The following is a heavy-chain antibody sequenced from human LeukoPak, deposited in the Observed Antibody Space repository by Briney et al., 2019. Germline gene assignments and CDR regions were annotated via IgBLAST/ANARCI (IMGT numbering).Heavy chain of an antibody. V-gene: IGHV4-30-4*07. D-gene: IGHD3-9*01. CDR1: GGSISSGGYS. Sequence: PSQTLSLTCAVSGGSISSGGYSWSWIRQPPGKGLEWIGYIYYSGSTYYNPSLKSRVTISVDTSKNQFSLKLSSVTAADTAVYYCARTLTGYYSGSDRYYYYMDVWGKGTTVTISS. J-gene: IGHJ6*03. CDR2: IYYSGST. CDR3: ARTLTGYYSGSDRYYYYMDV.